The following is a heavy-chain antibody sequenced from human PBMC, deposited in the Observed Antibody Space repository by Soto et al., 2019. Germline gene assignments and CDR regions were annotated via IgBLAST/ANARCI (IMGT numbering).Heavy chain of an antibody. CDR1: GYSISSSYS. CDR2: ISGSASHI. CDR3: AKDRGNSGWGSIFEI. Sequence: ETQSLTCAVSGYSISSSYSMTWVRQAPGRGLEWVSVISGSASHIDYADSVRGRFIISRDNSKNTVFLQMNSLRAEDTATYHCAKDRGNSGWGSIFEIWGQGARVTVSS. J-gene: IGHJ4*02. V-gene: IGHV3-23*01. D-gene: IGHD5-12*01.